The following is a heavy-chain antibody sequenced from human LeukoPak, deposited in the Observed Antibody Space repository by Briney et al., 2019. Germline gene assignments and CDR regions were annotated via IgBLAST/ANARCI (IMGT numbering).Heavy chain of an antibody. CDR2: PGNKGSRYTT. CDR1: TSDFSHQY. D-gene: IGHD1-26*01. V-gene: IGHV3-72*01. CDR3: TRGYSGGSAYAFDI. Sequence: GVSVRLFCAAWTSDFSHQYMDWARQAPGKGLEGVSRPGNKGSRYTTEYAASVKGRFTISRDDSKNSLYLQMNSLKSEDTAVYYSTRGYSGGSAYAFDIWGPGTMVTVSS. J-gene: IGHJ3*02.